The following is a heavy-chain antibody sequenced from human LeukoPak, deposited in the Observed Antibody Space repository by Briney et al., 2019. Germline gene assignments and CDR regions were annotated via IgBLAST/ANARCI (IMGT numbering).Heavy chain of an antibody. D-gene: IGHD3-22*01. Sequence: KPSETLSLTCTVSGGSISSYYWSWIRQPPGEGLEWIDYIYHTGSTNNNPSLKSRVTISVDTSKNQFSLRLSSVTAADTAVYYCARLDSSGYHAIWGQGTMVTVYS. V-gene: IGHV4-59*01. CDR3: ARLDSSGYHAI. CDR2: IYHTGST. J-gene: IGHJ3*02. CDR1: GGSISSYY.